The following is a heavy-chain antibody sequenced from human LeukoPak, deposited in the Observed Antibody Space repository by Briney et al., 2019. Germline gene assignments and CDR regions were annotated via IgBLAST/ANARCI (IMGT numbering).Heavy chain of an antibody. V-gene: IGHV4-61*02. CDR1: GGSISSGSYY. Sequence: SETLSLTCTVSGGSISSGSYYWSWIRQPAGKGLEWIGRIYTSGSTNYNPSLKSRVTISVDTSKNQFSLKLSYVTAADTAVYYCASSSDPGGAFNIWGQGTMVTVSS. CDR3: ASSSDPGGAFNI. D-gene: IGHD3-22*01. CDR2: IYTSGST. J-gene: IGHJ3*02.